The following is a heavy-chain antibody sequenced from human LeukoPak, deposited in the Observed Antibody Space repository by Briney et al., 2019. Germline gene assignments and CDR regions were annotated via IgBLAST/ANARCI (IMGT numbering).Heavy chain of an antibody. D-gene: IGHD1-26*01. J-gene: IGHJ4*02. V-gene: IGHV3-7*01. Sequence: PGGFLRLSCAASGFTFSSYWMSGVRQAPGKGLEWVANIKQDGSEKYYVDSVKGRFTISRDNAKNSLYLQMNSLRAEDTAVYYCARVQWELRGVRSYFDYWGQGTLVNVSS. CDR3: ARVQWELRGVRSYFDY. CDR1: GFTFSSYW. CDR2: IKQDGSEK.